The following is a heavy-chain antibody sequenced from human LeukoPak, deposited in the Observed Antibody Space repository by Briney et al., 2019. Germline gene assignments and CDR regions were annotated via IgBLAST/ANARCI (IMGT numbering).Heavy chain of an antibody. CDR1: EFSFSNFW. Sequence: AGGSLRLSCSASEFSFSNFWMSWVRQAPGKGPEWVANIKQDGSEKYYVDSVKGRFTISGDNAETSLHLQMNSLRAEDTAVYYCARVRGYSYGSNLDYWGQGTLVTVSS. CDR2: IKQDGSEK. V-gene: IGHV3-7*01. D-gene: IGHD5-18*01. J-gene: IGHJ4*02. CDR3: ARVRGYSYGSNLDY.